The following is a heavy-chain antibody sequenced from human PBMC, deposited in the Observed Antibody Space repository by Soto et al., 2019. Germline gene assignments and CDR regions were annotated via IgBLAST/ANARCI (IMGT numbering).Heavy chain of an antibody. V-gene: IGHV1-69*12. CDR1: GGTFSSYA. D-gene: IGHD2-2*01. Sequence: QVQLVQSGAEVKKPGSSVKVSCKASGGTFSSYAISWVRQAPGQGLEWMGGIIPIFGTADYAQKFQGRVTITADDSTSTAYRELSSLRSEDTAVYYCASHSSLRGYCISTRCYGYYYGMDVWGQGTTVTVSS. J-gene: IGHJ6*02. CDR3: ASHSSLRGYCISTRCYGYYYGMDV. CDR2: IIPIFGTA.